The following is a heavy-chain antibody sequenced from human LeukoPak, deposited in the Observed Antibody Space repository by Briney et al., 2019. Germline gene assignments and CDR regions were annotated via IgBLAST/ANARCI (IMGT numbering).Heavy chain of an antibody. Sequence: ASVKVSCKASGYTFTSYYMHWVRQAPGQALEWMGIINPGGGSTSYPQKFQGRVTMTRDTSTSTVYMDLSSLRSEDTAVYYCARVNSENYYSYEYWGQGTLVTVSS. CDR1: GYTFTSYY. CDR3: ARVNSENYYSYEY. D-gene: IGHD1-26*01. CDR2: INPGGGST. J-gene: IGHJ4*02. V-gene: IGHV1-46*01.